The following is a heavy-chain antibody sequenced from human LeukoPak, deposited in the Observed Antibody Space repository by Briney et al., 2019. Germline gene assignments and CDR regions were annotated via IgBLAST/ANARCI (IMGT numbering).Heavy chain of an antibody. CDR2: YYSSKWYN. V-gene: IGHV6-1*01. CDR3: ARDMSVVAGESWFDP. J-gene: IGHJ5*02. D-gene: IGHD6-19*01. Sequence: YYSSKWYNDYAVSVKSRITINPDTSKNQFSLQLNSMTPEDTAVYYCARDMSVVAGESWFDPWGQGTLVTVSS.